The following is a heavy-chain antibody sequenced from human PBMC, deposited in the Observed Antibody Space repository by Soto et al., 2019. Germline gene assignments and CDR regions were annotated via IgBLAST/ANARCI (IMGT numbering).Heavy chain of an antibody. D-gene: IGHD6-25*01. J-gene: IGHJ4*02. CDR1: CYSMRSGYY. V-gene: IGHV4-38-2*01. CDR2: IYHSGKT. Sequence: SETLSLTCGVSCYSMRSGYYWGWIRQPPGEGLEWIGNIYHSGKTYYNPSLRSRVSVSLDTSKNQFSLNLTSVTAADTAMYYCARAAATHFDNWGQGLLVTVSS. CDR3: ARAAATHFDN.